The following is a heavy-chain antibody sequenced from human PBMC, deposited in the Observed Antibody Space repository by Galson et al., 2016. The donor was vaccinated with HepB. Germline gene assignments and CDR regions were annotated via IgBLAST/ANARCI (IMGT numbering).Heavy chain of an antibody. CDR1: GYSLTSRH. CDR2: IKHSGGGT. V-gene: IGHV1-46*01. Sequence: SVKVSCKASGYSLTSRHTHWVRQAPGQGLEWMAIIKHSGGGTIYAQKFQDRVTMTRDTSTNTDYMELSSLRSDDTAVYYCARGTFCSGDSCYSPAFDMWGQGTMVTVSS. J-gene: IGHJ3*02. CDR3: ARGTFCSGDSCYSPAFDM. D-gene: IGHD2-15*01.